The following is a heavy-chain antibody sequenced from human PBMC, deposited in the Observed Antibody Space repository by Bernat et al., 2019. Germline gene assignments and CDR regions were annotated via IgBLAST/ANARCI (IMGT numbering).Heavy chain of an antibody. CDR3: AKEVVRGVVIRSVDV. CDR1: GFAFSTYG. V-gene: IGHV3-30*18. J-gene: IGHJ6*02. D-gene: IGHD3-10*01. Sequence: QVQLVESGGGVVQPGRSLRLSCAASGFAFSTYGMHWVRQGPGKGLEWVAFISYHGRKNYHADSVKGRFTISRDNSNNTLYLQMNSLRAEDTGVYYCAKEVVRGVVIRSVDVWGQGTTVTVSS. CDR2: ISYHGRKN.